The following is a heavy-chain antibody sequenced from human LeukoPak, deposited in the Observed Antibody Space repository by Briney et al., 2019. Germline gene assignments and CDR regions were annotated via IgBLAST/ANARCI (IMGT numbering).Heavy chain of an antibody. CDR1: GGTFSSYA. D-gene: IGHD6-13*01. CDR3: ARVYSSSWHYYYGMDV. Sequence: SVKVSCKASGGTFSSYAISWVRQAPGQGLEWMGRIIPILGIANYAQKFQGRVTITADKSTSTAYMELSSLRSEDTAVYYCARVYSSSWHYYYGMDVRGQGTTVTVSS. CDR2: IIPILGIA. J-gene: IGHJ6*02. V-gene: IGHV1-69*04.